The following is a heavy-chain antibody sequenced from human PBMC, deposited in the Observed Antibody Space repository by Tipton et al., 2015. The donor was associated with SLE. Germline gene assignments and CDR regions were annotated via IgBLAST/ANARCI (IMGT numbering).Heavy chain of an antibody. D-gene: IGHD4-11*01. Sequence: PGLVKPSETLSLTCTVSGGSISSSSYYWGWIRQPPGKWLEWIASIYYNGNTYYNPSLKRRLTISEDTSKNQFSLKLSSVTAADTAVYYCARHPHDLQYWRAWGQGSLVTVSA. CDR3: ARHPHDLQYWRA. CDR2: IYYNGNT. J-gene: IGHJ4*02. V-gene: IGHV4-39*07. CDR1: GGSISSSSYY.